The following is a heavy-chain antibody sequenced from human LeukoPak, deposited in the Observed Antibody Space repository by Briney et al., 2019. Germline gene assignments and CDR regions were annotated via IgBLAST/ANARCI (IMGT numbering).Heavy chain of an antibody. J-gene: IGHJ3*02. V-gene: IGHV1-2*02. CDR3: ARDSATVTTSGAFDI. CDR2: INPNSGGT. D-gene: IGHD4-17*01. CDR1: GYTFTGYY. Sequence: ASVKVFCKASGYTFTGYYMHWVRQAPGQGLEWMGWINPNSGGTNYAQKFQGRVTMTRDTSISTAYMELSRLRSDDTAVYYCARDSATVTTSGAFDIWGQGTMVTVSS.